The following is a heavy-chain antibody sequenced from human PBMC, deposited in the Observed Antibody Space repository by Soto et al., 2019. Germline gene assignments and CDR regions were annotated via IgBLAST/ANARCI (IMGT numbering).Heavy chain of an antibody. CDR1: GGSISSSNW. CDR2: IYHSGST. J-gene: IGHJ4*02. CDR3: ARAYYYDSSGYYQIDY. D-gene: IGHD3-22*01. V-gene: IGHV4-4*02. Sequence: SENLSLTCAVSGGSISSSNWWSWVRQPPGKGLEWIGEIYHSGSTNYNPSLKSRVTISVDKSKNQFSLKLSSVTAADTAVYYCARAYYYDSSGYYQIDYWGQGTLVTVSS.